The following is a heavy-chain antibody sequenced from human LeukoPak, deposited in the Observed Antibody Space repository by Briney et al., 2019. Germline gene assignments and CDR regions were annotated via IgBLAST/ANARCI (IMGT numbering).Heavy chain of an antibody. J-gene: IGHJ3*02. CDR3: ARRGLPQGFDI. Sequence: SETLSLTCTVSGGSIGSYYWSWIRQPPGKGLEWIGYIYYSGSTNYNPSLKSRVTISVDTSKNQFSLKLSSVTAADTAVYYCARRGLPQGFDIWGQGTVVTVSS. CDR1: GGSIGSYY. D-gene: IGHD4-11*01. CDR2: IYYSGST. V-gene: IGHV4-59*01.